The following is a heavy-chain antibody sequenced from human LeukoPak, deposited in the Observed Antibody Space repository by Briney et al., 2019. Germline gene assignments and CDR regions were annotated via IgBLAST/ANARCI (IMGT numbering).Heavy chain of an antibody. CDR2: ISAYNGNT. J-gene: IGHJ5*02. CDR3: ARDGAGYCSSTSCSPS. D-gene: IGHD2-2*01. Sequence: ASVKVSCKASGYTFTSYGISWVRQAPGQGLEWMGWISAYNGNTNYAQKLQGRVTMTTDTSTSTAYMELSSLRSEDTAVYYCARDGAGYCSSTSCSPSWGQGTLVTVSS. V-gene: IGHV1-18*04. CDR1: GYTFTSYG.